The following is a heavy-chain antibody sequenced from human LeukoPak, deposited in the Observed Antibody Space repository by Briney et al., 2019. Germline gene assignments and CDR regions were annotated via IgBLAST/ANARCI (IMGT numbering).Heavy chain of an antibody. Sequence: ASVKVSCKASGYTFTSYAMHWVRQAPGQRLEWMGWINAGNGNTKYSQKFQGRVTITRDTSASTAYMELSSLRSEDTAVYYCARARGYSGYDYPKSWFDPWGQGTLVTVSS. V-gene: IGHV1-3*01. CDR3: ARARGYSGYDYPKSWFDP. D-gene: IGHD5-12*01. CDR2: INAGNGNT. CDR1: GYTFTSYA. J-gene: IGHJ5*02.